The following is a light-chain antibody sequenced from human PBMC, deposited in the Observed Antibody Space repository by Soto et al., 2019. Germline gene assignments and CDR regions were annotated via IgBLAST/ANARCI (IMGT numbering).Light chain of an antibody. J-gene: IGLJ2*01. Sequence: SYELTQPPSLSVAPGPTATITCGGDDIRTRSVHWYQQKPGQAPVLVVYDDSDSVIPERFSGSNSGNTATLTIGRAEAGDEADYYCQVWDFVTDHAVFGGGTQLTVL. V-gene: IGLV3-21*02. CDR3: QVWDFVTDHAV. CDR1: DIRTRS. CDR2: DDS.